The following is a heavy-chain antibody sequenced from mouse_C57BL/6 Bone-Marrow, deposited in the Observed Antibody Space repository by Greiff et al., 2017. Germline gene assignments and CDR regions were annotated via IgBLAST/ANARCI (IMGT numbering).Heavy chain of an antibody. Sequence: QVQLQQPGAELVKPGASVKLSCKASGYTFTSYWMHWVKQRPGQGLEWIGMIHPNSGSTNYNEKFKSKATLTVDKSSSTAYLQLSSLTSEDSAVYYCARWDSNPFAYWGQGTLVTVSA. CDR1: GYTFTSYW. V-gene: IGHV1-64*01. D-gene: IGHD2-5*01. CDR3: ARWDSNPFAY. CDR2: IHPNSGST. J-gene: IGHJ3*01.